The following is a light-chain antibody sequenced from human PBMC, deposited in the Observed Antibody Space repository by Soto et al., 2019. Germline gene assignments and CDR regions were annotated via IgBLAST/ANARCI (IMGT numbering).Light chain of an antibody. Sequence: QSLLTQPPSASGTPGQRITISCSGSSSNIGGNSVSWYQQLPGTAPKLLIYDDNKRPSGIPDRFSGSKSGTSATLGITGFQTGDEADYYCGSRDSSLIAYVFGTGTKVTV. J-gene: IGLJ1*01. V-gene: IGLV1-51*01. CDR1: SSNIGGNS. CDR2: DDN. CDR3: GSRDSSLIAYV.